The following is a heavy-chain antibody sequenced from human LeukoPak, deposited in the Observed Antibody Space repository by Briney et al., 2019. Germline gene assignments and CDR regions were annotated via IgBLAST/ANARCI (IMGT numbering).Heavy chain of an antibody. CDR1: GGTFSSYA. D-gene: IGHD6-13*01. J-gene: IGHJ4*02. V-gene: IGHV1-69*13. CDR3: ARDLTAAGDY. CDR2: IIPIFGTA. Sequence: GASVKVSCKASGGTFSSYAISWVRQAPGQGLEWMGGIIPIFGTANYAQKFQGRVTITADESTSTAHMELSSLRSEDTAVYYCARDLTAAGDYWGQGTLVTVSS.